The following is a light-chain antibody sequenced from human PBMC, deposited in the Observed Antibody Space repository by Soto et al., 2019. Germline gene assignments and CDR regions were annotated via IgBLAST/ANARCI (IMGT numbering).Light chain of an antibody. CDR1: QSVGNN. CDR2: GAS. Sequence: EIVMTQSPGTLSLSPGERVTLSCRASQSVGNNLAWHQQKPGQAPRLLIYGASTRATGFPARFSGSGSGTDFTLTISRLEPEDFAVYYCQQYGSSSWTFGQGTKVDIK. V-gene: IGKV3-20*01. J-gene: IGKJ1*01. CDR3: QQYGSSSWT.